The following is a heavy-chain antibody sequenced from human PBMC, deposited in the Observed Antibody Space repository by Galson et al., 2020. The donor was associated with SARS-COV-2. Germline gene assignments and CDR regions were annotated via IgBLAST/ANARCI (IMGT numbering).Heavy chain of an antibody. Sequence: GESLKISCAASGFTFSSYGMHWVRQAPGKGLAWVAVIWYDGSNKYYADSVKGRFTISRDNSKNTLYLQMNSLRAEDTAVCYCARDRGLYYFDYWGQGTLVTVSS. CDR1: GFTFSSYG. CDR3: ARDRGLYYFDY. J-gene: IGHJ4*02. CDR2: IWYDGSNK. V-gene: IGHV3-33*01. D-gene: IGHD3-10*01.